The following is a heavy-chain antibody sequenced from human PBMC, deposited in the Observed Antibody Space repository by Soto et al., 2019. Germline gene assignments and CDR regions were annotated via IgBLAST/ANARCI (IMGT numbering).Heavy chain of an antibody. J-gene: IGHJ5*02. V-gene: IGHV3-49*04. CDR2: IRNTPYGGTT. D-gene: IGHD2-2*03. CDR1: GFRFSEHA. CDR3: SRGSFGYYGP. Sequence: GGSLRLSCNCSGFRFSEHAMTWVRQAPGKGLEWVGFIRNTPYGGTTDYAASVRGRFTISRDDSASIAYLQMNSLKTGDSGLYYCSRGSFGYYGPWGPGTLVTVSS.